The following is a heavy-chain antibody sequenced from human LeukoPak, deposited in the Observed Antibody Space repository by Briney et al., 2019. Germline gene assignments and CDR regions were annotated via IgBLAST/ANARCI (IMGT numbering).Heavy chain of an antibody. Sequence: PSQTLSLTCTVSGGSISRGGYYWSWIRQHPGEGLEWIEYIYYSGSTYYNPSLKSRVTISVDTSKNQFSLKLSSVTAADTAVYYCARDTSDYDFWSGYRIWGQGTLVTVSS. J-gene: IGHJ4*02. V-gene: IGHV4-31*03. D-gene: IGHD3-3*01. CDR1: GGSISRGGYY. CDR3: ARDTSDYDFWSGYRI. CDR2: IYYSGST.